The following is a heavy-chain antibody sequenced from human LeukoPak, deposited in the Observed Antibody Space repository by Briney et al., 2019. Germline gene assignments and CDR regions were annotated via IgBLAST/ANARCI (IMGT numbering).Heavy chain of an antibody. V-gene: IGHV4-4*07. CDR2: VYTSGDT. CDR1: LASARTYY. J-gene: IGHJ4*02. CDR3: AGRDY. Sequence: SETLSLTRTLSLASARTYYWSSIPQPAGKGLEWIGRVYTSGDTHYTTSLRSRVTISVDKSKNQISLKMTSVTVADTAVYYCAGRDYWGQGILVSVSS.